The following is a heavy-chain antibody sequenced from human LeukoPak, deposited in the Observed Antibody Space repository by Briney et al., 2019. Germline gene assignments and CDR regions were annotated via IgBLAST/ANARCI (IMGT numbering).Heavy chain of an antibody. V-gene: IGHV1-18*01. D-gene: IGHD3-3*01. Sequence: ASVKVSCKASGYTFTSYGISWVRQAPGQGLEWMGWISAYNGNTNYAQKLQGRVTMTTDTSTSTAYMELRSLRSDDTAVYYCARDYSGSAYYDFWSGRATFDSWGQGTLVTVSS. CDR2: ISAYNGNT. CDR1: GYTFTSYG. CDR3: ARDYSGSAYYDFWSGRATFDS. J-gene: IGHJ4*02.